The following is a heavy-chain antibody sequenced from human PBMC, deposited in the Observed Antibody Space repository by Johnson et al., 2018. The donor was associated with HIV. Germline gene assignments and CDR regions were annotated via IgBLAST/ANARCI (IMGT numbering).Heavy chain of an antibody. CDR2: ISWNGGST. J-gene: IGHJ3*02. CDR3: ARGGTYYYGFDI. Sequence: VQLVESGGGLVQPGRSLRLSCASSGFTFDDYAMHWVRQAPVKGLEWVSGISWNGGSTGYADSVKGRFTISRDNAKNSLYLQMNSLRAEDTALYYCARGGTYYYGFDIWGQGTMVTVSS. D-gene: IGHD3-10*01. V-gene: IGHV3-9*01. CDR1: GFTFDDYA.